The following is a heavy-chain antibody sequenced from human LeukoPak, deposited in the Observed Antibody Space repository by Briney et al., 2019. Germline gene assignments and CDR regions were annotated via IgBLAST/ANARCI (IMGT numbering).Heavy chain of an antibody. V-gene: IGHV3-74*03. Sequence: GGSLRLSCAAAQSTFYSYWMHWVRLVPGKGLAWVSRVNSDGTSTTYADSVKGRFTVSRDNAQNTLYLQMDSLRVDDTAVYYCPGGGFPGFDPWGRGILATVSS. CDR2: VNSDGTST. CDR1: QSTFYSYW. J-gene: IGHJ5*02. CDR3: PGGGFPGFDP. D-gene: IGHD3-16*01.